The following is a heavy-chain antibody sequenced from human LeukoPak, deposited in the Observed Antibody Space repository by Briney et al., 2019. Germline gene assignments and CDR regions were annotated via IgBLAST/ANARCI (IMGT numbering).Heavy chain of an antibody. CDR2: MNPNSGNT. CDR1: GYTFTSYD. V-gene: IGHV1-8*01. J-gene: IGHJ3*02. CDR3: ARGSSGYYYDGDAFDI. D-gene: IGHD3-22*01. Sequence: GASVKVSCKASGYTFTSYDINWVRQATGQGLEWMGWMNPNSGNTGYAQKFQGRVTMTRNTSISTAYMELSSLRSEDTAVYYCARGSSGYYYDGDAFDIWGQGTMATVSS.